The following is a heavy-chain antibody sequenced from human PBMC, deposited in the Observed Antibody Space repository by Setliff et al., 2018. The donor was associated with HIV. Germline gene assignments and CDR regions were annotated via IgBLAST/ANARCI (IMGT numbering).Heavy chain of an antibody. CDR1: GGSFSSYY. CDR3: ARQIWNESPGYGFDP. Sequence: SETLSLTCAVYGGSFSSYYWSWIRQPPGKGLEWIGEITHRGITDYNPSLKSRVTISKDTTKNQLSLRLSSVTAADTAVYYCARQIWNESPGYGFDPWGQGTLVTVS. D-gene: IGHD3-22*01. J-gene: IGHJ5*02. CDR2: ITHRGIT. V-gene: IGHV4-34*01.